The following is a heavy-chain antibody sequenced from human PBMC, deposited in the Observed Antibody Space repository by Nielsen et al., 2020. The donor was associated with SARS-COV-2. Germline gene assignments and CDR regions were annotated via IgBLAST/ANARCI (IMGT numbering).Heavy chain of an antibody. V-gene: IGHV5-51*01. CDR1: GYNFTSHL. J-gene: IGHJ6*02. CDR2: IYTGDSET. CDR3: ARRKSQASRDGMDV. Sequence: GEPQTISCNASGYNFTSHLLGRERPMPGKGPEWTGNIYTGDSETRYNPSSQGQVTLAADKSISTVYLQWSSLKASDTGIYFCARRKSQASRDGMDVWGQGTTVIVSS.